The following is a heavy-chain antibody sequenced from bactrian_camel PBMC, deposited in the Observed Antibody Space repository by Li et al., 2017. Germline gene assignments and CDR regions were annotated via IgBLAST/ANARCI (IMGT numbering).Heavy chain of an antibody. D-gene: IGHD7*01. Sequence: QLVESGGGSVQTGESLRLSCAASGSTYSSYCMGWFRHAPGKEHEGVARIDSDGSTSYADSVKGRFTISVDNAKNTLYLQMNSLKPDDSAMYYCAYESGTTPDLCRRRGPGGYFGQGTQVTVS. CDR1: GSTYSSYC. J-gene: IGHJ4*01. CDR2: IDSDGST. V-gene: IGHV3S53*01.